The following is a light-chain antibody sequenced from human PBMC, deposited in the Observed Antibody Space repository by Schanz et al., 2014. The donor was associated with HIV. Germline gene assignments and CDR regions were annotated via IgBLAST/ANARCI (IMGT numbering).Light chain of an antibody. V-gene: IGKV3-11*01. CDR3: QYFGNSGGT. CDR2: GAS. CDR1: QSVSRF. J-gene: IGKJ4*01. Sequence: EIVLTQSPATLSLSPGERATLSCRASQSVSRFLAWYQQKPGQAPRLLIFGASNRAIGIPDRFSGTGSGTDFTLTISSLEPEDFAVYYCQYFGNSGGTFGGGTKVEIK.